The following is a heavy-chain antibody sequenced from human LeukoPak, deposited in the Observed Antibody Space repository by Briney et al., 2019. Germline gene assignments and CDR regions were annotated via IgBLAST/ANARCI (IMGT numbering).Heavy chain of an antibody. CDR1: GYTFTDYY. D-gene: IGHD6-13*01. Sequence: ASVKVSCKASGYTFTDYYMHWVRQAPGQGLEWMGWINPNSGGTNYAQKFQGRVTMTRDTSISTAYMELSRLRSDDTAVYYCASASFIIAAAGMGAFDIWGQGTMVTVSS. J-gene: IGHJ3*02. V-gene: IGHV1-2*02. CDR2: INPNSGGT. CDR3: ASASFIIAAAGMGAFDI.